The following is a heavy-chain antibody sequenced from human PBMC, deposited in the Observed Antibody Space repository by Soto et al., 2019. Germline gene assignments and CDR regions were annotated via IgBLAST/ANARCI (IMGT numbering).Heavy chain of an antibody. Sequence: GGSLRLSCAASGFTFSSYWMHWVRQAPGKGLVWVSRINSDGSSTTYADSVKGRFTISRDNAKNTLYLQMNSLRAEDTAVYYCARARGLEYFDSGTSDYWGQGTLVTVSS. D-gene: IGHD3-22*01. CDR2: INSDGSST. CDR1: GFTFSSYW. J-gene: IGHJ4*02. CDR3: ARARGLEYFDSGTSDY. V-gene: IGHV3-74*01.